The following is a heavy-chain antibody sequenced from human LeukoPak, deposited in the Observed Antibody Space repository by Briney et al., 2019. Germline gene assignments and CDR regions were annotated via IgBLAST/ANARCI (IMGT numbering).Heavy chain of an antibody. CDR3: ARMASQGYFDY. CDR1: GVSLSTSGMR. J-gene: IGHJ4*02. V-gene: IGHV2-70D*14. Sequence: SGPTLVNPPQTLTLTCFFSGVSLSTSGMRASWIRQPPGKALKWLARIDSDEDKFYRTSLKIRLTISKDTSKNQVVLTMTNMDRVDTATYYCARMASQGYFDYWGQGTLVTVSS. CDR2: IDSDEDK.